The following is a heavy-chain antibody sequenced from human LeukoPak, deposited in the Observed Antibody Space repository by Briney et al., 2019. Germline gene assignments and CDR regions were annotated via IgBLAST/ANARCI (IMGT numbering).Heavy chain of an antibody. Sequence: GESLKISCQVSGYNFATYWIGWVRQMPGKGLEWMGIISPADSDTRYSPSFQGQVTISADKSINTAYLQWSSLRAPDTAIYYCARQAALVGQGIDYWGQGTLVTVSS. V-gene: IGHV5-51*01. J-gene: IGHJ4*02. CDR2: ISPADSDT. D-gene: IGHD3-9*01. CDR1: GYNFATYW. CDR3: ARQAALVGQGIDY.